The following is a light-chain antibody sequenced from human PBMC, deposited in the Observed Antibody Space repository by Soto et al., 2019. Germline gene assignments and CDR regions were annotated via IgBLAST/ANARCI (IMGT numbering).Light chain of an antibody. CDR3: QQYNTFWT. V-gene: IGKV3-11*01. Sequence: EIALTQSPATLSLSPGERATLSCRASQSISRYLAWYQQKPGQAPRLLIYDASNRATGIPARFSGSGSGTDFTLTISSLEPEDFATYYCQQYNTFWTFGQGTKV. J-gene: IGKJ1*01. CDR1: QSISRY. CDR2: DAS.